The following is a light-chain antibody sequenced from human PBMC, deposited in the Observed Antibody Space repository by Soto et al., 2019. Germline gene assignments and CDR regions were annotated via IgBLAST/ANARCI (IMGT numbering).Light chain of an antibody. CDR1: QRISAF. J-gene: IGKJ4*01. CDR3: QQSYRLPLT. CDR2: SAS. Sequence: DIQMTQSPSSVSAFVGESVTITCHASQRISAFLNWYHQKPGKAPKLLIYSASYLQSGVPSNFSGSGSGTDFTLSIVTLQPEDSGTYFCQQSYRLPLTFGGGTK. V-gene: IGKV1-39*01.